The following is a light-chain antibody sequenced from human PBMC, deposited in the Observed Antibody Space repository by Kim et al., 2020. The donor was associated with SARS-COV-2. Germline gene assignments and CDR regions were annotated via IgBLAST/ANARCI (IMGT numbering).Light chain of an antibody. CDR2: DAS. CDR1: QSISSY. V-gene: IGKV3-11*01. CDR3: QQRSNWPLT. Sequence: PGERATLYCRASQSISSYLAWYQQKPGQAPRLLIYDASNRATGVAARFSGSGSGTDFTLTISSLEPEDFAVYYCQQRSNWPLTFGGGTTVDI. J-gene: IGKJ4*01.